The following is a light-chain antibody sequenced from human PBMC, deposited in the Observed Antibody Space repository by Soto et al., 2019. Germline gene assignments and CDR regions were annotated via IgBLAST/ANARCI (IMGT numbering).Light chain of an antibody. Sequence: QSVLTQPASVSGSPGQSITISCTGTSSDVGSYNLVSWYQQHPGKAPKLMIYEGSKRPSGVSNRFSGSKSGNTASLTISGLQAEDEADYYCCSYAGNHVVFGGGTKVTVL. CDR1: SSDVGSYNL. V-gene: IGLV2-23*01. J-gene: IGLJ2*01. CDR3: CSYAGNHVV. CDR2: EGS.